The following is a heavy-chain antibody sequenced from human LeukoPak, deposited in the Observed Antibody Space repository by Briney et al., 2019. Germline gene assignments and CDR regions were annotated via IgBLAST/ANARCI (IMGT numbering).Heavy chain of an antibody. CDR3: ARGGIHLDY. CDR1: GFTFGSYA. Sequence: GGSLRLSCAASGFTFGSYAMHWVRQAPGKGLEWVAVISYDGSNKYYADSVKGRFTISRDNSKNTLYLQMNSLRAEDTAVYYCARGGIHLDYWGQGTLVTVSS. V-gene: IGHV3-30*04. CDR2: ISYDGSNK. J-gene: IGHJ4*02. D-gene: IGHD5-18*01.